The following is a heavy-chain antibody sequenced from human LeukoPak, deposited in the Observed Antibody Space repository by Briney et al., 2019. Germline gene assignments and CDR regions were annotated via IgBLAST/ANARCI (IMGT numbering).Heavy chain of an antibody. Sequence: ASVKVSCKASGYTFTTYYMHWVRRAPGQGLEWMGIINPSGGSTSYAQKFQGRVTMTRDTSTSTVYMELSSLRSEDTAVYYCARGHSIRGWVYYFDYWGQGTLVTVSS. CDR2: INPSGGST. CDR1: GYTFTTYY. V-gene: IGHV1-46*01. D-gene: IGHD2/OR15-2a*01. CDR3: ARGHSIRGWVYYFDY. J-gene: IGHJ4*02.